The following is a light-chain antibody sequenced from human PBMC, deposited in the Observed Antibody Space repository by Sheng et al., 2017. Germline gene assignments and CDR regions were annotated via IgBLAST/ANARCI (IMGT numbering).Light chain of an antibody. V-gene: IGLV2-11*01. J-gene: IGLJ1*01. CDR1: GSDVGAYKY. Sequence: QSALTQPRSVSGSPGQSVTISCSGSGSDVGAYKYVSWYQQYPGKAPKLIIYDVGQRPSGVPNRFSGSKSGNTASLTISGLQAEDEADYYCCSYAGTYIHYVFGSGTEVTVL. CDR3: CSYAGTYIHYV. CDR2: DVG.